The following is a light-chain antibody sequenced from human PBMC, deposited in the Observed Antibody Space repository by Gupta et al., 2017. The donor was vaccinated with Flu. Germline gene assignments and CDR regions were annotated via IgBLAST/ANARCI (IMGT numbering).Light chain of an antibody. CDR1: QSVSSK. CDR2: DAA. J-gene: IGKJ1*01. V-gene: IGKV3-15*01. CDR3: QQYNNRPRT. Sequence: GERATLSCRASQSVSSKLSGYHQKPGEPPRRLIYDAASRAAGIPAGLSSGGSGAKFTLLIISLQSEDFAVYYCQQYNNRPRTFGQGTKVEIK.